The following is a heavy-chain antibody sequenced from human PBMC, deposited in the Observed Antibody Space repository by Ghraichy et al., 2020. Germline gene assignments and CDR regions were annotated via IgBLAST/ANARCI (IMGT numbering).Heavy chain of an antibody. CDR1: GYTFTTFD. CDR3: TKNQPLTGDFDD. CDR2: MSPDSGIT. V-gene: IGHV1-8*02. J-gene: IGHJ4*02. D-gene: IGHD7-27*01. Sequence: ASVKVSCTASGYTFTTFDINWVRQAAGQGLEWLGWMSPDSGITGYAQSFQGRLTMTRDTSINTAYMELSGLSSEDTGIYYCTKNQPLTGDFDDWGQGTLVTVSS.